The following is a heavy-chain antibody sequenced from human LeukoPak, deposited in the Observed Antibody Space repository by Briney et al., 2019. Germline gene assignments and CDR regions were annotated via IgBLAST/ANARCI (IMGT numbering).Heavy chain of an antibody. V-gene: IGHV1-46*01. D-gene: IGHD3-16*01. J-gene: IGHJ4*02. Sequence: GASVKVSCKASGYTITSYYMHWVRQAPGQGLDWMGIINPSGGSTSYAQKFQGRVTMTRDTSTSTVYMELSSLTSEDTAVYYCAREGYIPGEFGYWGQGTLVTVSS. CDR1: GYTITSYY. CDR3: AREGYIPGEFGY. CDR2: INPSGGST.